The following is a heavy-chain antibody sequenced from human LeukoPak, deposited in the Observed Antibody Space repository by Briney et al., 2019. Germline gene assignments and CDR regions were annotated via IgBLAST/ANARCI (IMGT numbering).Heavy chain of an antibody. Sequence: GASVKVSCKASGYTFTGYYMHWVRQAPGQGLEWMGWINPNSGGTNYAQKFQGGVTMTRDTSISTAYMELSRLRSDDTAVYYCATASGYYYGSGSPRFDPWGQGTLVTVSS. CDR3: ATASGYYYGSGSPRFDP. CDR1: GYTFTGYY. D-gene: IGHD3-10*01. CDR2: INPNSGGT. J-gene: IGHJ5*02. V-gene: IGHV1-2*02.